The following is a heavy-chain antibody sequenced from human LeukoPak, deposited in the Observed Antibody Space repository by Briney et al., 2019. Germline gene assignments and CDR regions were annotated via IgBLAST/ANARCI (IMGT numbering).Heavy chain of an antibody. J-gene: IGHJ3*02. D-gene: IGHD4-17*01. Sequence: SETLSLTCAVSDDSFSSHNWTWIRQPPGKGLEWIGYISYIGRTNYNPSLKSRVTISIDTSKNQFSLKLTSVTAADTAVYYCARDLVTVTKGFDIWGQGTMVSVSS. CDR1: DDSFSSHN. CDR2: ISYIGRT. V-gene: IGHV4-59*11. CDR3: ARDLVTVTKGFDI.